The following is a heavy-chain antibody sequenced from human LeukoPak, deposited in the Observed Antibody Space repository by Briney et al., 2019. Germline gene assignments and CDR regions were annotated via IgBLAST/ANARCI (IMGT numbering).Heavy chain of an antibody. CDR3: AGSYPQAFDI. CDR2: INSDGSGT. J-gene: IGHJ3*02. CDR1: GFTFSSYW. Sequence: GGSLRLSCAASGFTFSSYWMHWVRQAPGKGLVWVSRINSDGSGTFYADSVKGRFTISRDNAKNTLYLQMNSLRAEDTAVYYCAGSYPQAFDIWGQGTMVTVSS. D-gene: IGHD1-26*01. V-gene: IGHV3-74*01.